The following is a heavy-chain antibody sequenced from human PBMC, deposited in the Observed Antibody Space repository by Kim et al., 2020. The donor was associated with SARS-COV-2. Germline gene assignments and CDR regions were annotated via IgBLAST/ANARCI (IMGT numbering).Heavy chain of an antibody. J-gene: IGHJ4*02. Sequence: ADSVKGRFTSSRDNSKNTLYLKMNSLRAEDTAVYYCARAGSGSYYSNFDYWGQGTLVTVSS. CDR3: ARAGSGSYYSNFDY. V-gene: IGHV3-30*01. D-gene: IGHD1-26*01.